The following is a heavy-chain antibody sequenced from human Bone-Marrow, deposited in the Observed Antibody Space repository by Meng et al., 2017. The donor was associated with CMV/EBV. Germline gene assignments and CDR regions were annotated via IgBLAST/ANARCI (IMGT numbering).Heavy chain of an antibody. Sequence: ASVKVSCKASGFTFSTYVITWVRQAPGQGLEWMGWFNGYNGDTNYAQKAQGRVTVTIDTSTNTAYMEMRSLRSDYTAVYYCARGRMRADFDCWGQGTLVTVSS. V-gene: IGHV1-18*01. CDR1: GFTFSTYV. J-gene: IGHJ4*02. CDR2: FNGYNGDT. CDR3: ARGRMRADFDC.